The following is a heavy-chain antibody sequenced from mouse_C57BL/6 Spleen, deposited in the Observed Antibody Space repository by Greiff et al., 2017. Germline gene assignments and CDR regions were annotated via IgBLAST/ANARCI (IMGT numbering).Heavy chain of an antibody. J-gene: IGHJ1*03. CDR2: ISHAGSN. V-gene: IGHV3-6*01. Sequence: EVKLEESGPGLVKPSQSLSLTCSVTGYSITSGYYWNWIRQFPGNKLEWMGYISHAGSNNSNPSLKNRIIITRDTAKNQFFLELNSVTTEDTATYYCARIYYDYDWYFDVWGTGTTVTVSS. CDR3: ARIYYDYDWYFDV. CDR1: GYSITSGYY. D-gene: IGHD2-4*01.